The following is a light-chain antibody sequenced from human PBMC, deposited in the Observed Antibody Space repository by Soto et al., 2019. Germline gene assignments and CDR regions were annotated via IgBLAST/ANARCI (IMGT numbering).Light chain of an antibody. Sequence: DIQMTQSPSTLSASVGYRLTITCRASQSISSRLALYQKKPGKAPKLLIYDASSLESGVPSRFSGSGSGTEFTLTINSLQPDDFATYYCQQYKSYSRAFGQGTKG. V-gene: IGKV1-5*01. CDR3: QQYKSYSRA. CDR2: DAS. CDR1: QSISSR. J-gene: IGKJ1*01.